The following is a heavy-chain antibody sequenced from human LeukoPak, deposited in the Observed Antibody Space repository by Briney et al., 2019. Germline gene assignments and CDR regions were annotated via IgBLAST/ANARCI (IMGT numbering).Heavy chain of an antibody. Sequence: PSETLSLTCAVSGYSISSGYYWGWIRQPPGKGLEWIGSIYHSGSTYYNPSLKSRVTISVDTSKNQFSLKLISVTAADTAVYYCARHRALRLNLDYWGQGTLVTVSS. CDR1: GYSISSGYY. V-gene: IGHV4-38-2*01. CDR3: ARHRALRLNLDY. CDR2: IYHSGST. J-gene: IGHJ4*02.